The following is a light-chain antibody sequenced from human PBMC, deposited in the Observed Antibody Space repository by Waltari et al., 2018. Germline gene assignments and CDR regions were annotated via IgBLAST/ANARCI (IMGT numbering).Light chain of an antibody. J-gene: IGKJ2*01. CDR1: QSVLHSSNKGSY. CDR2: WAS. V-gene: IGKV4-1*01. Sequence: DIVLTQSTDSLVVSLGARANINRKSSQSVLHSSNKGSYLAWYQQNPGQLRKLLIYWASNRQSGVPDRFSGSGSGTDFTLTISSLQAEDVAVYYCQQYYGSPHTFGQGTKLELK. CDR3: QQYYGSPHT.